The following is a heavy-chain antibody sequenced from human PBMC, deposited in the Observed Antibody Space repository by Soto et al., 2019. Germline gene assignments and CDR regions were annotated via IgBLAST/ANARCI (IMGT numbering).Heavy chain of an antibody. CDR3: ASTWSGYYYFDS. Sequence: VQLVESGGGLIQPGGSLRLSCAVSGFTVSYNYMNWVRQAPGKGLEWVAVISYDGNNRYYGDSVKGRFTISRDNSKNTVYLQMNSLRVEDTAVYYCASTWSGYYYFDSWGQGTLVTVSS. J-gene: IGHJ4*02. D-gene: IGHD3-3*01. CDR1: GFTVSYNY. V-gene: IGHV3-30*03. CDR2: ISYDGNNR.